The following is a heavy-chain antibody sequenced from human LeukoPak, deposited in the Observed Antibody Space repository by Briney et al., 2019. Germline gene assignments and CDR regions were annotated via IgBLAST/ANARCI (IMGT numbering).Heavy chain of an antibody. D-gene: IGHD2-8*02. V-gene: IGHV3-30*03. CDR1: GFNFSMYG. CDR3: ARLPPSVFGVGTGHFDY. CDR2: ISYDGSKT. Sequence: PGGSLRLSCEVSGFNFSMYGMYWVRQAPGKGLESVAVISYDGSKTYYADSVKGRSTISRDNPKNTVYLQLNSLRAEDTAVYYCARLPPSVFGVGTGHFDYWGQGALVTVSS. J-gene: IGHJ4*02.